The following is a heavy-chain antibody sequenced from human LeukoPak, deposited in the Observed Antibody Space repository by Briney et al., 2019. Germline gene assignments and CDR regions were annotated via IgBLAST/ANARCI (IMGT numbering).Heavy chain of an antibody. J-gene: IGHJ4*02. D-gene: IGHD1-26*01. CDR2: IYYSGST. Sequence: SETLSLTWTVAGGSISSYYWSWIRQPPGKGLEWIGYIYYSGSTNYNPSLTSRVTISVDTSKNQFSLELSSVTAADTAVYYCARQDSEGATTYYFDYWGQGTLVTVSS. CDR1: GGSISSYY. V-gene: IGHV4-59*08. CDR3: ARQDSEGATTYYFDY.